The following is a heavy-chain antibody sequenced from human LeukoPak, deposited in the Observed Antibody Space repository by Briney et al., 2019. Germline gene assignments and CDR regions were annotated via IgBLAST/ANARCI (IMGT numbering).Heavy chain of an antibody. J-gene: IGHJ5*02. Sequence: PGGSLRLSCAASGFTFSSYEMNWVRQAPGEGLEWVSYISSSGSTIYYADSVKGRFTTSRDNAKNSLFLQMNSLRAEDTAVYYCVRQMIRFWFDPWGQGTQVTVSS. CDR2: ISSSGSTI. CDR3: VRQMIRFWFDP. D-gene: IGHD3-16*01. CDR1: GFTFSSYE. V-gene: IGHV3-48*03.